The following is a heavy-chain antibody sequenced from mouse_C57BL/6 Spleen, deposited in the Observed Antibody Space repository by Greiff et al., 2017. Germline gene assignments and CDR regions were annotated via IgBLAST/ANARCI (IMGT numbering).Heavy chain of an antibody. J-gene: IGHJ2*01. D-gene: IGHD2-3*01. Sequence: EVKLQESGPGLVKPSQSLSLTCSVTGYSITSGYYWNWIRQFPGNKLEWMGYISYDGSNNYNPSLKNPSSITRDTSKNQFFLKLNSVTTEDTATYYCARASDGYYFDYWGQGTTLTVSS. CDR3: ARASDGYYFDY. CDR2: ISYDGSN. CDR1: GYSITSGYY. V-gene: IGHV3-6*01.